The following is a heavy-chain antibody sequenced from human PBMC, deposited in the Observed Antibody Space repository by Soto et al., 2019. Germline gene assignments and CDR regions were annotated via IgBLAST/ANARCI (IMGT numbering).Heavy chain of an antibody. CDR2: ISGYNGNT. CDR1: GYSFTNYG. V-gene: IGHV1-18*01. J-gene: IGHJ4*02. Sequence: QIHLEQSRIEMKEPGTSLKISCATSGYSFTNYGISWVRQAPGQGLEWMGWISGYNGNTKYAQSFHERVVMTADKCTSTGYLEMRNLRSNDTAVYYCARANTWVTGRVGTHWGQGTKVTVSS. D-gene: IGHD1-1*01. CDR3: ARANTWVTGRVGTH.